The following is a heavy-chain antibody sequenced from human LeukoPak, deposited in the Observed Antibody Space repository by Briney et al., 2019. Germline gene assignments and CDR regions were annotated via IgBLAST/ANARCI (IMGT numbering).Heavy chain of an antibody. CDR2: ISSDGGNT. Sequence: QSGGSLRLSCATSGFTFSNYAMHWIRQAPGRGVEYVSGISSDGGNTYYANSVKGRFTISRDNSKSTLYLQMGSLRSDDTAVYYCARDSYDYYDSSGYYGYYYYGMDVWGQGTTVTVSS. CDR1: GFTFSNYA. CDR3: ARDSYDYYDSSGYYGYYYYGMDV. J-gene: IGHJ6*02. V-gene: IGHV3-64*01. D-gene: IGHD3-22*01.